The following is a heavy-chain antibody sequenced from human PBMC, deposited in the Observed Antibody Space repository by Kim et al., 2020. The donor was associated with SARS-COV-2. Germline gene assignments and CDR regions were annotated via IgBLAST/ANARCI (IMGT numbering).Heavy chain of an antibody. J-gene: IGHJ4*02. Sequence: DSVTGRFTISRDHSKNTLYLQMNSLRAEDTAVYYCAKDIHDYEGPRGFDYWGQGTLVTVSS. CDR3: AKDIHDYEGPRGFDY. D-gene: IGHD4-17*01. V-gene: IGHV3-23*01.